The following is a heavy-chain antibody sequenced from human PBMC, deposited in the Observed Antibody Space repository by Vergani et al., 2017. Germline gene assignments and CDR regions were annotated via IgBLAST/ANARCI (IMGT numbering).Heavy chain of an antibody. CDR3: AREGQKDDYSNYRDAFDI. V-gene: IGHV1-8*01. J-gene: IGHJ3*02. Sequence: QVQLVQSGAEVKKPGASVKVSCKASGYTFTSYDINWVRQATGQGLEWMGWMNPNSGNTGYAQKFQGRVTMTRNTSISTAYMELSSLRSEDTAVYYCAREGQKDDYSNYRDAFDIWGQGTTVTVSS. D-gene: IGHD4-11*01. CDR2: MNPNSGNT. CDR1: GYTFTSYD.